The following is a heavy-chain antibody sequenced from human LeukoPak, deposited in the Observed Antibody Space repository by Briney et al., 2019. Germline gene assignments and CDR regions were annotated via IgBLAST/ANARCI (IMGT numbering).Heavy chain of an antibody. CDR3: AKDDYGDVVY. V-gene: IGHV3-23*01. CDR1: GFTFSNYG. CDR2: ISGSGGTT. J-gene: IGHJ4*02. Sequence: GGSLRLSCAASGFTFSNYGMSWVRQAPGKGLEWVSSISGSGGTTYYADSVKGRFTISRDKSKNTLYLQMNSLRAEDTAVYYCAKDDYGDVVYWGQGTLVTVSS. D-gene: IGHD4-17*01.